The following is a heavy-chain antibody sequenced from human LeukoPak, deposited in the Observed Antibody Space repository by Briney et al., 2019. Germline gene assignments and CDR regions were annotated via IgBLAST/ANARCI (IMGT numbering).Heavy chain of an antibody. J-gene: IGHJ4*02. Sequence: ASVKVSCKASGGTFTSYAISWVRQAPGQGLEWMGGIIPIFGTANYAQKFQGRVTITADEYTSTAYMELSSLRSEDTAVYYCARGGQPYYYDSSGYYWDYWGQGTLVTVSS. CDR2: IIPIFGTA. CDR1: GGTFTSYA. CDR3: ARGGQPYYYDSSGYYWDY. D-gene: IGHD3-22*01. V-gene: IGHV1-69*13.